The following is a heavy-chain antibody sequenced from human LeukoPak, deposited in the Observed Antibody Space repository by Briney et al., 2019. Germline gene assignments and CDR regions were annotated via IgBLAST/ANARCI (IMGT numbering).Heavy chain of an antibody. CDR2: ISSSSSTI. J-gene: IGHJ3*02. Sequence: GGSLRLSCAASGFTFSSYSMNWVRRAPGKGLEWVSYISSSSSTIYYADSVKGRFTISRDNAKNSLYLQMNSLRAEDTAVYYCARVTVTTEHAFDIWGQGTMVTVSS. CDR3: ARVTVTTEHAFDI. D-gene: IGHD4-17*01. CDR1: GFTFSSYS. V-gene: IGHV3-48*01.